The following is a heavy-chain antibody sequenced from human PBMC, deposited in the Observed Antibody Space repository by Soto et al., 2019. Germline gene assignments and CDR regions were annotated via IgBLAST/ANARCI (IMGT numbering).Heavy chain of an antibody. CDR2: IYYSGST. V-gene: IGHV4-59*02. CDR1: WGPVIGSS. Sequence: KHSQTLSLPYTVSWGPVIGSSWSWIRQPPGKGLEWIGYIYYSGSTNYNPSLKSRVTISVDTSKNQFSLKLSSVTAADTAVYYCARNYGHAFGIWGQGTMVS. D-gene: IGHD1-7*01. J-gene: IGHJ3*02. CDR3: ARNYGHAFGI.